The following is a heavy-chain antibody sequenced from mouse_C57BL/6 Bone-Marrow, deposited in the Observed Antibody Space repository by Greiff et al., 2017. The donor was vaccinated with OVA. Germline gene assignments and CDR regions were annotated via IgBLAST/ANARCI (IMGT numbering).Heavy chain of an antibody. CDR3: AIYYDYAWFAY. V-gene: IGHV1-39*01. D-gene: IGHD2-4*01. CDR2: INPNYGTT. CDR1: GYSFTDYN. J-gene: IGHJ3*01. Sequence: VVEPGASVKISCKASGYSFTDYNMNWVKQSNGKSLEWIGVINPNYGTTSYNQKFKGKATLTVDQSSSTAYMQLNSLTSEDSAVYYCAIYYDYAWFAYWGQGTLVTVSA.